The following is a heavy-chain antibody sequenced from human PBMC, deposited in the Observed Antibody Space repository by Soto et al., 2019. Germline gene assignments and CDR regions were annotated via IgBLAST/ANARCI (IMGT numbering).Heavy chain of an antibody. CDR1: GFTFSSSG. Sequence: QVQLVESGGGVVQPGRSLRLSCAASGFTFSSSGLHWVRQAPGKGLEWVAVISYDGTNEYYADSGKGRFTISRDNSKNTLYLQMNSLRAEDTAVYYCAKGGRGGYDYIDYWGQGTLVTVSS. D-gene: IGHD5-12*01. CDR2: ISYDGTNE. CDR3: AKGGRGGYDYIDY. J-gene: IGHJ4*02. V-gene: IGHV3-30*18.